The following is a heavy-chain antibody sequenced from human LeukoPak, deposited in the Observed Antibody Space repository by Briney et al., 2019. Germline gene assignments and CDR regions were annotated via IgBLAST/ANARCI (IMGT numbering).Heavy chain of an antibody. CDR2: IYYSGSS. CDR3: ASGSYYFDY. Sequence: PSDTLSLTCTVSGDSIRSYYGSWIRQPPGGALEWIGYIYYSGSSKYNPSINSRATISVDPSKNQFSQKLSSVTAGDTAVYYCASGSYYFDYWGQGTLVTVS. J-gene: IGHJ4*02. CDR1: GDSIRSYY. D-gene: IGHD1-26*01. V-gene: IGHV4-59*08.